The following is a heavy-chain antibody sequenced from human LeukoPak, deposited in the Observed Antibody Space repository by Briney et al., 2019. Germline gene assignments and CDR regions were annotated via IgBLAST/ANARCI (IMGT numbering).Heavy chain of an antibody. CDR2: IYYSGST. J-gene: IGHJ4*02. CDR3: ARGIGYGPRFDY. D-gene: IGHD5-18*01. Sequence: SETLSPTCTVSGGSISSYYWSWIRQPPGKGLEWIGYIYYSGSTNYNPSLKSRVTISVDTSKNQFSLKLSSVTAADTAVYYCARGIGYGPRFDYWGQGTLVTVSS. V-gene: IGHV4-59*01. CDR1: GGSISSYY.